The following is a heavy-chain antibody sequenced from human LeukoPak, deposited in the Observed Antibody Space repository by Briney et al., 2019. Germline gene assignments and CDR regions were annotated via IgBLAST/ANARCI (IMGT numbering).Heavy chain of an antibody. Sequence: GGSLRLSCAASGFTFSSYSMNWVRQAPGKGLEWVSSISSSSSYIYYADSVKGRFTISRDNAKNSLYLQMNSLRAEDTAVYYCARVKVVVPAAIPGYMDVWGKGTTVTVSS. CDR3: ARVKVVVPAAIPGYMDV. D-gene: IGHD2-2*01. V-gene: IGHV3-21*01. J-gene: IGHJ6*03. CDR1: GFTFSSYS. CDR2: ISSSSSYI.